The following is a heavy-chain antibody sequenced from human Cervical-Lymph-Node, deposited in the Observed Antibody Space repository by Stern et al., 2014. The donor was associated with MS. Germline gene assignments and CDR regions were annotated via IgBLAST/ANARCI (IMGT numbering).Heavy chain of an antibody. V-gene: IGHV1-69*18. J-gene: IGHJ5*02. Sequence: VQLVESGSEVRKPGASIKVSCKTSGDRFSSYTISWVRQAPGQGLEWIGNFVPVVTKATYAQKFQARVTITPDESTSTGYMAMSSLRSEDTAIYCCARDHDDGYNCLAHWGPGTLVTVSS. CDR1: GDRFSSYT. D-gene: IGHD5-24*01. CDR3: ARDHDDGYNCLAH. CDR2: FVPVVTKA.